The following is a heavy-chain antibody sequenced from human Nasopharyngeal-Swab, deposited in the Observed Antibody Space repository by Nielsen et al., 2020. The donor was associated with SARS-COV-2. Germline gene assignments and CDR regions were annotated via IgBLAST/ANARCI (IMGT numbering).Heavy chain of an antibody. Sequence: GGSLRLSCAASGFTFSSYWMSWVRQAPGKGLEWVASIKQDGSEKYYVDSVKGRFTISRGNAKNSLYLQMNSLRAEDTAVYYCASLSSSSWFFDYWGQGTLVTVSS. D-gene: IGHD6-13*01. CDR3: ASLSSSSWFFDY. CDR2: IKQDGSEK. CDR1: GFTFSSYW. J-gene: IGHJ4*02. V-gene: IGHV3-7*01.